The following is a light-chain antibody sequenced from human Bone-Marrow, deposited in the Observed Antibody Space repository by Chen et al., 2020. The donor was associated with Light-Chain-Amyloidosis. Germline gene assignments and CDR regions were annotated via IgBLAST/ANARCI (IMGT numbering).Light chain of an antibody. Sequence: SALTQPRSVSGSPGQSVTISCTGTSSDVGGYNYVSWYQQHPDKAPKLMIYDVSKRPSGVPDRFAGAKDGNTASLTIAGLQDENEADYTCCSYAGSNYVFGTGTKVTV. V-gene: IGLV2-11*01. J-gene: IGLJ1*01. CDR2: DVS. CDR1: SSDVGGYNY. CDR3: CSYAGSNYV.